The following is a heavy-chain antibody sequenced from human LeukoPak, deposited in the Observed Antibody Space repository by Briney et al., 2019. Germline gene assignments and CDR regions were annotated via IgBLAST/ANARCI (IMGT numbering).Heavy chain of an antibody. Sequence: SETLSLTCSFSGYSISSGYYWGWIRQPPGQGLEWIGNIYHSGSTYYNPSLKSRVTISVDTSKNQFSLKLSSVTAADTAVYYCARAVGSGSFQTYYYYMDVWGKGTTVTISS. J-gene: IGHJ6*03. CDR2: IYHSGST. D-gene: IGHD3-10*01. CDR3: ARAVGSGSFQTYYYYMDV. V-gene: IGHV4-38-2*02. CDR1: GYSISSGYY.